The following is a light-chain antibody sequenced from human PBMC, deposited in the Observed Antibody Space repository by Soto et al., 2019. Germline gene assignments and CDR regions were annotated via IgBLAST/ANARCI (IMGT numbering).Light chain of an antibody. CDR2: GAS. CDR3: QQYYDYPPLI. CDR1: QSVSSN. Sequence: EIVMTQSPATLSVSPGERATLSCRASQSVSSNLAWYQQTPGQAPRLLIYGASTRATGIPARFSGSGSGTEFTLTISSLQSEDFAVYYCQQYYDYPPLIFGGGTKVEIK. V-gene: IGKV3-15*01. J-gene: IGKJ4*01.